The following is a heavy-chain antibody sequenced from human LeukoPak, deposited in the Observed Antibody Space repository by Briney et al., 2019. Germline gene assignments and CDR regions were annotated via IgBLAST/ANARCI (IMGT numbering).Heavy chain of an antibody. D-gene: IGHD6-13*01. CDR2: ISAYNGNT. Sequence: GASVKVSCKASGYTFTGYYMHWVRQAPGQGLEWMGWISAYNGNTNYAQKLQGRVTMTTDTSTSTAYMELRSLRSDDTAVYYCARGYSSSWYGDWFDPWGQGTLVTVSS. V-gene: IGHV1-18*04. CDR3: ARGYSSSWYGDWFDP. CDR1: GYTFTGYY. J-gene: IGHJ5*02.